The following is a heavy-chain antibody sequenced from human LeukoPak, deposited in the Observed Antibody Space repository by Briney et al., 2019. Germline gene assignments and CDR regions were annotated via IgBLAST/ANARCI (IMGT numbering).Heavy chain of an antibody. CDR2: INGDGSRS. V-gene: IGHV3-74*01. CDR3: ASTSPTSHFDF. CDR1: GFTFSTYW. Sequence: GGSLRLSCAASGFTFSTYWMHWVRQAPGKGLVWVSRINGDGSRSNYADSVKGRFTISRDNARNTLYLQMNSLRAEDTALYYCASTSPTSHFDFWGQGTLVTVSS. J-gene: IGHJ4*02. D-gene: IGHD2/OR15-2a*01.